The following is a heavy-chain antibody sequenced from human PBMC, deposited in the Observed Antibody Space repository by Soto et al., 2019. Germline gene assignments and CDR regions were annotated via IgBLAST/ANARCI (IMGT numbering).Heavy chain of an antibody. J-gene: IGHJ5*02. D-gene: IGHD6-19*01. CDR3: ARRLPIAVAGTNWFDP. CDR2: IYYSGST. V-gene: IGHV4-39*01. Sequence: QLQLQESGPGLVKPSETLSLTCTVSGGSISSSSYYWGWIRQPPGKGLEWIGSIYYSGSTYYNPSLKSRVTISVDTSKTQFSLKLSSVTAADTAVYYCARRLPIAVAGTNWFDPWGQGTLVTVSS. CDR1: GGSISSSSYY.